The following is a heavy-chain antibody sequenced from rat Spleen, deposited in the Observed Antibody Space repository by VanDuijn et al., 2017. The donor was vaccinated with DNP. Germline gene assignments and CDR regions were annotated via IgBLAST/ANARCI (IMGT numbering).Heavy chain of an antibody. CDR2: IGSACSAP. Sequence: EVQLVEFVGGLVHPGRSLIFSFAASFFTFRAYYMALVRPAPTKGLEWVASIGSACSAPYFVSSVKGRFAISRDNAKITLYLQMNSLRSDDMATYYCARWKSGHFDYWGQGVMVTVSS. V-gene: IGHV5-22*01. D-gene: IGHD3-7*01. CDR3: ARWKSGHFDY. J-gene: IGHJ2*01. CDR1: FFTFRAYY.